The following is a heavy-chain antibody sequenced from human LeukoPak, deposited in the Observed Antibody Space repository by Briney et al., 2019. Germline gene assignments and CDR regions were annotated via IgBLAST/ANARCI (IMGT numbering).Heavy chain of an antibody. CDR2: IRSKTYDGTT. J-gene: IGHJ6*03. CDR3: ARDRAGTTLIRHHDYYYMDV. V-gene: IGHV3-49*04. Sequence: GGSLRLSCTASRFTFGDYSMNWVRQAPGKGLEWVGFIRSKTYDGTTEYAASVKGRFTISRDDSKSIAYLQMNSLRAEDTAVYYCARDRAGTTLIRHHDYYYMDVWGKGTTVTVSS. D-gene: IGHD1-1*01. CDR1: RFTFGDYS.